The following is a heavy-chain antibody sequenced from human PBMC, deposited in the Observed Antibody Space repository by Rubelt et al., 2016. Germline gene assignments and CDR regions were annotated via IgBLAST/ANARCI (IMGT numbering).Heavy chain of an antibody. V-gene: IGHV4-34*01. D-gene: IGHD1-26*01. Sequence: QVQLQQWGAGLLKPSETLSLTCAVYGGSFSGYYWSWIRQPPGKGLEWIGEINHSGSTNYNPSLKSRVTITVDTSKNQFSRRLGLGTAADTAGYYCARGIVGATRSSYYGMDVWGQGTTVTVSS. J-gene: IGHJ6*02. CDR3: ARGIVGATRSSYYGMDV. CDR1: GGSFSGYY. CDR2: INHSGST.